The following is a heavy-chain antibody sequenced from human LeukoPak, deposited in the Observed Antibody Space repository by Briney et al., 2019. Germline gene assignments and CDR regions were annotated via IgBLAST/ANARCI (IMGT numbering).Heavy chain of an antibody. J-gene: IGHJ4*02. D-gene: IGHD3-22*01. CDR3: ARVAPYYDSSGYYFSHFDY. CDR1: GFTFSSYE. V-gene: IGHV3-48*03. Sequence: PGGSLRLSCAASGFTFSSYEMNWVRQAPGKGVEWVSYISSSGSTIYYADSVKGRFTISRDNAKNSLYLQMNSLRAEDTAVCYCARVAPYYDSSGYYFSHFDYWGQGTLVTVSS. CDR2: ISSSGSTI.